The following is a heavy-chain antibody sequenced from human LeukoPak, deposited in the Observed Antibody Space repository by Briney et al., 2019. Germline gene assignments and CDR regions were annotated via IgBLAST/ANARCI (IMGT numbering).Heavy chain of an antibody. CDR2: INNSGGTI. Sequence: GGSLRLSCAASGFTFSDFYMTWIRQAPGKGLEWISHINNSGGTIFYADSVKGRFTISRDNAKNSLYLQMNSLRAEDTAVYYCARRRCSTTTCHWFDPWGQGTLVTVSS. V-gene: IGHV3-11*01. J-gene: IGHJ5*02. CDR3: ARRRCSTTTCHWFDP. D-gene: IGHD2/OR15-2a*01. CDR1: GFTFSDFY.